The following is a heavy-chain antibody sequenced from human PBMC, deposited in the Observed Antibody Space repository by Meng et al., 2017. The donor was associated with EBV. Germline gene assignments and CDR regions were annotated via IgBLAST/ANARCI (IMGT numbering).Heavy chain of an antibody. J-gene: IGHJ4*02. Sequence: VQLVGRGGGLVQPGGSLKLSCAASGFTFSGSAMHWVRQASGKGLEWVGRIRSKANSYATAYAASVKGRFTISRDDSKNTAYLQMNSLKTEDTAVYYCTRLDGSYIYYWGQGTLVTVSS. CDR2: IRSKANSYAT. D-gene: IGHD1-26*01. CDR1: GFTFSGSA. CDR3: TRLDGSYIYY. V-gene: IGHV3-73*02.